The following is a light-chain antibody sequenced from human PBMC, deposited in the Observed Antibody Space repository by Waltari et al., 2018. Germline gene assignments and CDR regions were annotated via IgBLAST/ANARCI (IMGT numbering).Light chain of an antibody. CDR3: SSYAGSNNFV. J-gene: IGLJ1*01. V-gene: IGLV2-8*01. CDR1: RSDVGGYNY. CDR2: EVS. Sequence: QSALTQPPSASGSPGQSVTISCTGTRSDVGGYNYVSWYHQHPGKAPKLMIYEVSKRPSGVPDRFSGSKSGNTASLTVSGLQAEDEADYYCSSYAGSNNFVLGTGTKVTVL.